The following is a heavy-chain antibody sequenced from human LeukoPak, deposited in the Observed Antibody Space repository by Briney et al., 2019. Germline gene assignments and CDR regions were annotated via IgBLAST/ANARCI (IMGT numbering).Heavy chain of an antibody. V-gene: IGHV3-64*01. CDR2: ISSNGDST. Sequence: GGSLRLSCAASGFTFTSYAMDWVRQAPGKGLEYVSAISSNGDSTYYANSVKGRFTISRDNSKNTLYLQMGSLRVEDMAVYYCARGGRYRDYGLDYWGQGTLVTVSS. CDR1: GFTFTSYA. D-gene: IGHD5-12*01. J-gene: IGHJ4*02. CDR3: ARGGRYRDYGLDY.